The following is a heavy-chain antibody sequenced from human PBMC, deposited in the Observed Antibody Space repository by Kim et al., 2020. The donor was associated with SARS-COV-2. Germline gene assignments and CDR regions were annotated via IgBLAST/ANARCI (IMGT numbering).Heavy chain of an antibody. Sequence: SETLSLTCTVSGGSISSSSYYWGWIRQPPGKGLEWIGSIYYSGSTYYNPSLKSRVTISVDTSKNQFSLKLSSVTAADTAVYYCARTRPSAEYFQHWGQGTLVTVSS. CDR2: IYYSGST. CDR1: GGSISSSSYY. D-gene: IGHD6-6*01. V-gene: IGHV4-39*01. J-gene: IGHJ1*01. CDR3: ARTRPSAEYFQH.